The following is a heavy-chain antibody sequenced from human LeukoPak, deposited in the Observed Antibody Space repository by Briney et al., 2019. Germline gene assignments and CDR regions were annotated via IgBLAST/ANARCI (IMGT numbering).Heavy chain of an antibody. Sequence: GSLRLSCAASWFSFSASAIHWGRQASGKGLEWGGRIRSKGNSYTTEYGAAGKGRFTISRDYSKNTSYLQQNSLKTEDTAVYYCARVSSRDLALFGGLDYWGQGPLVTVS. D-gene: IGHD6-13*01. CDR1: WFSFSASA. V-gene: IGHV3-73*01. J-gene: IGHJ4*02. CDR3: ARVSSRDLALFGGLDY. CDR2: IRSKGNSYTT.